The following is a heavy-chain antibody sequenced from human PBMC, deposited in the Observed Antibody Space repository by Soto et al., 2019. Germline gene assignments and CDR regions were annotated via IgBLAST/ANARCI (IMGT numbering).Heavy chain of an antibody. CDR3: ASLPSFYYGSWYGMDI. CDR1: GGTFRSNA. Sequence: QVQLVQSGTEVKKPGSSVKVSCKASGGTFRSNAISWVRQAPGQGLEWMGGLIPIFGTTNYAQKFQGRVTITAAESASTAYMELSSLRSNDTAVYYGASLPSFYYGSWYGMDIWGQGTTVTVSS. V-gene: IGHV1-69*01. D-gene: IGHD3-10*01. CDR2: LIPIFGTT. J-gene: IGHJ6*02.